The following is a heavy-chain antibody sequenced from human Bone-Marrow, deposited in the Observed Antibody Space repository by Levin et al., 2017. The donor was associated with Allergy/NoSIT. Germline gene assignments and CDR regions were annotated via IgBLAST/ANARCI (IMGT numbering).Heavy chain of an antibody. CDR1: GGSFSGYY. Sequence: ASETLSLTCAVYGGSFSGYYWSWIRQPPGKGLEWIGEINHSGSTNYNPSLKSRVTISVDTSKNQFSLKLSSVTAADTAVYYCARGTTTFWSGYFHPETPYYYYGMDVWGQGTTVTVSS. CDR2: INHSGST. V-gene: IGHV4-34*01. D-gene: IGHD3-3*01. J-gene: IGHJ6*02. CDR3: ARGTTTFWSGYFHPETPYYYYGMDV.